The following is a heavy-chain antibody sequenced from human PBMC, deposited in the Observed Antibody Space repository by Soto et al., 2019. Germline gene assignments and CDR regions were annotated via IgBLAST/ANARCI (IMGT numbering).Heavy chain of an antibody. Sequence: PGGSLRLSCAASGYTFSNYWMHWVRQAPGKGLVWISRINTDGTTTGYADSVKGRFTISRDNAKNTLYLHMKSLRAEDTAVYYCSRDTFGPNDSWGQGTLVTVS. V-gene: IGHV3-74*01. CDR1: GYTFSNYW. D-gene: IGHD3-10*01. CDR2: INTDGTTT. J-gene: IGHJ4*02. CDR3: SRDTFGPNDS.